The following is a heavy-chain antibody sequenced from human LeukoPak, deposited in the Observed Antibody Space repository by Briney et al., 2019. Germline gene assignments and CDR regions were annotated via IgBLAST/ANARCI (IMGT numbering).Heavy chain of an antibody. CDR1: GFTSGDYA. D-gene: IGHD2-2*01. J-gene: IGHJ4*02. Sequence: GGSLRLSCTASGFTSGDYAMSWVRQAPGKGLEWVGFIRSKAYGGTTEYAASVKGRFTISRDDSKSIAYLQMNSLKTEDTAVYYCTREDQYYFDYWGQGTLVTVSS. CDR2: IRSKAYGGTT. CDR3: TREDQYYFDY. V-gene: IGHV3-49*04.